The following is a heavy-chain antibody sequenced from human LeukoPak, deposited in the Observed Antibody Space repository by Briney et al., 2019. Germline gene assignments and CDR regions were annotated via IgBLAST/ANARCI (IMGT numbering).Heavy chain of an antibody. CDR2: ICSGGST. CDR3: ASIAGKGSFDY. Sequence: TGGSLRLSCAASGFTVSSNYMSWVRQAPGKGLEWVSVICSGGSTYYADSVKGRFTISRDNSKNTLYLQMNSLRAEDTAVYYCASIAGKGSFDYWGQGTLVTVSS. J-gene: IGHJ4*02. D-gene: IGHD3-10*01. CDR1: GFTVSSNY. V-gene: IGHV3-53*01.